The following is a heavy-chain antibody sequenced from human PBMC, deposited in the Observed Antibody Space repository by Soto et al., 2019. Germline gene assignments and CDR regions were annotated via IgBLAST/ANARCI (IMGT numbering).Heavy chain of an antibody. Sequence: ASVKVSCKASGYTFTSYAMHWVRQAPGQRLEWMGWINAGNGNTKYSQKFQGRVTITRDTSASTAYMELSSLRSEDTAVYYCARGGSLYWFFDLWGRGTLVTVSS. CDR3: ARGGSLYWFFDL. V-gene: IGHV1-3*01. CDR2: INAGNGNT. D-gene: IGHD1-26*01. CDR1: GYTFTSYA. J-gene: IGHJ2*01.